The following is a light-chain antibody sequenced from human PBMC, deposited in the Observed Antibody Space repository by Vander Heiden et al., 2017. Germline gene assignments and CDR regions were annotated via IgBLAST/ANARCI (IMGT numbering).Light chain of an antibody. CDR1: QTISDS. CDR2: TSS. Sequence: DIPMTPSPSSLSASIGDTVTITCRAPQTISDSLNWYQHKPGQAPRLLIYTSSTLQSGVPSRFSGSGSGTDFTLTINGLQPEEFASYFCQQSHSTPSFGQGTKVEIK. V-gene: IGKV1-39*01. CDR3: QQSHSTPS. J-gene: IGKJ1*01.